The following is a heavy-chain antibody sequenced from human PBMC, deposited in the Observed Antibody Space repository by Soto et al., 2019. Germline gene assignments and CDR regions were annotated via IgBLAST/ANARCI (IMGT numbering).Heavy chain of an antibody. Sequence: ASVEVCCEASGYTFTGYYIHWVRQAPGQGLEWMGWINPNSGGTNYAQKFQGWVTMTRDTSISTAYMELSRLRSDDTAVYYCARDGIAVAGTIDYYYGMEVWGQGTTVTVSS. J-gene: IGHJ6*01. CDR1: GYTFTGYY. V-gene: IGHV1-2*04. CDR2: INPNSGGT. CDR3: ARDGIAVAGTIDYYYGMEV. D-gene: IGHD6-19*01.